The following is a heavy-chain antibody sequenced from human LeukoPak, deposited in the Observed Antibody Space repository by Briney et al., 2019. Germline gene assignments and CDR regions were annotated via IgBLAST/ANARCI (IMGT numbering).Heavy chain of an antibody. CDR1: GYTFTGYY. CDR2: INPNSGGT. D-gene: IGHD5-12*01. CDR3: ATQVATSDGFDV. J-gene: IGHJ3*01. V-gene: IGHV1-2*02. Sequence: ASVKVSCKASGYTFTGYYMHWVRQAPGQGLEWMGRINPNSGGTHYAQKFQGGVTMTRDTSISTAYVELSTLRSDDTAVYYCATQVATSDGFDVWGQGTMVTVSS.